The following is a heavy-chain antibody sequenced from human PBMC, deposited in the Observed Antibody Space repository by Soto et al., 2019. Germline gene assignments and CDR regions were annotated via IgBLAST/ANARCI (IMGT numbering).Heavy chain of an antibody. CDR2: IYHSGST. CDR3: ARSVDPTTVTLLEYYFDY. CDR1: GGSISSSNW. D-gene: IGHD4-17*01. V-gene: IGHV4-4*02. Sequence: QVQLQESGPGLVKPSGTLSLTCAVSGGSISSSNWWSWVRQPPGKGLEWIGEIYHSGSTNYNPSLKSRVTIAVDKSKNQFSLKLSSVTAADTAVYYCARSVDPTTVTLLEYYFDYWGQGTLVTVSS. J-gene: IGHJ4*02.